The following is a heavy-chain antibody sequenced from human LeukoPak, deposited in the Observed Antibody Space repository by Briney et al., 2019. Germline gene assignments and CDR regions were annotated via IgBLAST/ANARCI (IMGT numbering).Heavy chain of an antibody. J-gene: IGHJ6*04. CDR3: VRDRAPWGGALGGAKGMDV. V-gene: IGHV3-30-3*01. Sequence: GGSLRLSCAASGFTFSSYAMHWVRQAPGKGLEWVAVISYDGSNKYYADSVKGRFTISRDNSKDTLYLQMNNLRAEDTAVYYCVRDRAPWGGALGGAKGMDVWGEGTTVTVSS. D-gene: IGHD3-10*01. CDR1: GFTFSSYA. CDR2: ISYDGSNK.